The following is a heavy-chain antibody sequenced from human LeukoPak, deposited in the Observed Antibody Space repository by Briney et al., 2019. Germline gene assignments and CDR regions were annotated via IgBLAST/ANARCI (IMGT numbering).Heavy chain of an antibody. CDR2: ISGSGVST. J-gene: IGHJ4*02. V-gene: IGHV3-23*01. Sequence: PGRSLRLSCAASGFTFSSYAMSWVRQAPGKGLEWVSVISGSGVSTYYADSVKGRFTISRDNSKNTLYLQMNSLRADDTALYYCAKAQVHRTWELLLAFDYWGQGTLVTVSS. D-gene: IGHD2-15*01. CDR3: AKAQVHRTWELLLAFDY. CDR1: GFTFSSYA.